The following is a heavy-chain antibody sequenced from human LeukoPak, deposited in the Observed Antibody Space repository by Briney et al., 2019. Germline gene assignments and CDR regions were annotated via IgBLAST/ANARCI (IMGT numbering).Heavy chain of an antibody. D-gene: IGHD6-19*01. J-gene: IGHJ4*02. V-gene: IGHV3-23*01. CDR2: ISVKYNRT. CDR3: AKDLYTVPGACDK. CDR1: GFAFSTYA. Sequence: GGSLRLSCAASGFAFSTYAVSWVRQAPGKGVEWVSGISVKYNRTYYADSVEGRFTISRDISKNTLYLQMNSLNAEDTAVYYCAKDLYTVPGACDKWGQGTLVTVSS.